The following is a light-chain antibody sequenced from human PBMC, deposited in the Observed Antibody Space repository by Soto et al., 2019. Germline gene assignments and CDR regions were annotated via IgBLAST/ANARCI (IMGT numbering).Light chain of an antibody. CDR1: SSDVGGYDH. CDR3: SSYTSSNTV. Sequence: QSALTQPASVSGSPGQSITISCTGTSSDVGGYDHVSWYQQHPGKAPKLMIYDVSSRPSGVSNRFSGSKSGNTASLTISGLQVEDEADYYCSSYTSSNTVFGGGTKLTVL. V-gene: IGLV2-14*01. CDR2: DVS. J-gene: IGLJ2*01.